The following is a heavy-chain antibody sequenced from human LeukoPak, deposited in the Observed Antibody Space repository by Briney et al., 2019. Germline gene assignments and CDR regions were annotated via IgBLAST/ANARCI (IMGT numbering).Heavy chain of an antibody. V-gene: IGHV4-4*07. CDR2: IYSSWTA. Sequence: SETLSLTCTVSGGSISGYFWRWIRQPAGKGLEWIGRIYSSWTAYYNPSLKSRVTVSVDTSKNQFSLKLTSVTAADTAVYYCARGYYTDKLYYYFDYWGQGTLATVSS. J-gene: IGHJ4*02. CDR1: GGSISGYF. CDR3: ARGYYTDKLYYYFDY. D-gene: IGHD2-2*02.